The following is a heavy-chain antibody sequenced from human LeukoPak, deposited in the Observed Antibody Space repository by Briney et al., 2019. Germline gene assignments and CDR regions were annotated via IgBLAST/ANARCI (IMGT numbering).Heavy chain of an antibody. D-gene: IGHD6-6*01. J-gene: IGHJ4*02. CDR3: ARLRVIEYSSSSLDY. V-gene: IGHV5-51*01. Sequence: GESLKISCKGSGYSFTSYWIGWVRQMPGKGLEWMGIIYPGDSDTRYSPSFQGQATISADKSISTAYLQWSSLKASDTAMYYCARLRVIEYSSSSLDYRGQGTLVTVSS. CDR2: IYPGDSDT. CDR1: GYSFTSYW.